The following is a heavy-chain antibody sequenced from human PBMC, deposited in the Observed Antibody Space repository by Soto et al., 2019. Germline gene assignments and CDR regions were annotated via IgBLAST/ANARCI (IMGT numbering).Heavy chain of an antibody. CDR2: INTYNGNT. Sequence: QVQLVQSGAEVKNPGASVKVSCKASGYTFTRYGIGWARQAPGQGLEWMGWINTYNGNTKYAQNVQGRVTLTTDKSTSTAYMEVRSLRSNDTAIYYCAMVDVYVTPSPQDVWGQGTTVIVSS. J-gene: IGHJ6*02. V-gene: IGHV1-18*01. D-gene: IGHD3-16*01. CDR3: AMVDVYVTPSPQDV. CDR1: GYTFTRYG.